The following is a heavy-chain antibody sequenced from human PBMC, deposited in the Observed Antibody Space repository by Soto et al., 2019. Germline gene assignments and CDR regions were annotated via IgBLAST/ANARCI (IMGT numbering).Heavy chain of an antibody. Sequence: GGSLRLSCAASGFTFSSYSMNWVRQAPGKGLEWVSSISSSSSYIYYADSVKGRFTISRDNAKNSLYLQMNSLRAEDTAVYYCANAFVLVPAAMSHGMDVWGQGTTVTVSS. CDR3: ANAFVLVPAAMSHGMDV. D-gene: IGHD2-2*01. CDR2: ISSSSSYI. V-gene: IGHV3-21*01. J-gene: IGHJ6*02. CDR1: GFTFSSYS.